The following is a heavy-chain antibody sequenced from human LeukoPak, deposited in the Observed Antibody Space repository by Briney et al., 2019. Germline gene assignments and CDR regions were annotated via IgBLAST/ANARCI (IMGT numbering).Heavy chain of an antibody. D-gene: IGHD6-19*01. CDR2: IYYRGGT. V-gene: IGHV4-59*08. Sequence: SETLSLTCTVSGDSINGYFWSWIRQPPGQGLEWVGYIYYRGGTSYNPSLGGRITVSLDTSRNQFFLRLTSVTPAGTAMYYCARHGNTGPVSGLPLDHWGHGTLVSASS. J-gene: IGHJ4*01. CDR1: GDSINGYF. CDR3: ARHGNTGPVSGLPLDH.